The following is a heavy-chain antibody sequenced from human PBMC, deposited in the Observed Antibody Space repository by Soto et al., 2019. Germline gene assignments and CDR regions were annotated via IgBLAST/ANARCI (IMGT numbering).Heavy chain of an antibody. J-gene: IGHJ4*02. CDR2: ISSSSSTI. CDR3: ARDYPYYYDSSGYLY. D-gene: IGHD3-22*01. CDR1: GFTFSSYS. Sequence: PGGSLRLSCAASGFTFSSYSMNWVRQAPGKGLEWVSYISSSSSTIYYADSVKGRFTISRDNAKNSLYLQMNSLRDEDTAVYYCARDYPYYYDSSGYLYWGQGTLVTVSS. V-gene: IGHV3-48*02.